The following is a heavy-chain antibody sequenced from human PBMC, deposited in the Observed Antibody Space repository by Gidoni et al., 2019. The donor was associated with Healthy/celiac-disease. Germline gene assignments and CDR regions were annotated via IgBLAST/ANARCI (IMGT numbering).Heavy chain of an antibody. CDR1: GYTFNNYG. Sequence: QGPLVQSGDAVKKPWGSVEDPVQASGYTFNNYGNSWVRQSPGQGFEWMGWISAYNGNTNYAQKLQGRVTMTTDTSTSTAYMELRSLRSDDTAVYYCARGILPAAERGAFDIWGQGTMFTVSS. CDR2: ISAYNGNT. J-gene: IGHJ3*02. V-gene: IGHV1-18*04. D-gene: IGHD2-2*01. CDR3: ARGILPAAERGAFDI.